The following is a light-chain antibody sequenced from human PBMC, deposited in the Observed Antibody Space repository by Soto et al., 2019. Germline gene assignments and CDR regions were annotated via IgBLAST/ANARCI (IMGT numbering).Light chain of an antibody. CDR1: SSNIGSNT. CDR2: ANN. V-gene: IGLV1-44*01. J-gene: IGLJ1*01. Sequence: QSVLTQPPSASGTPGQRVTISCSGSSSNIGSNTVNWYQQLPGTAPKLLIHANNQRPSGVPDRFSGSKSGTSASLAISCLQSEEADYYCAAWDDSLNGYVFGTGTKVTVL. CDR3: AAWDDSLNGYV.